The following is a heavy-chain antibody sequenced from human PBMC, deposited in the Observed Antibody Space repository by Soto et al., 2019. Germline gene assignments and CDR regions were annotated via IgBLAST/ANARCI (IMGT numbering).Heavy chain of an antibody. V-gene: IGHV4-30-4*01. Sequence: QVQLQESGPGLVKPSQTLSLTCSVSGDSISGGDYYWSWIRQPPGEALEWIGHIHYSGSTYYNASLESRLTVSMDKPNNQFSLNLNPGTAADTAVYYCARDQRALRYFDYWGQGILVTVSS. J-gene: IGHJ4*02. CDR2: IHYSGST. CDR3: ARDQRALRYFDY. CDR1: GDSISGGDYY.